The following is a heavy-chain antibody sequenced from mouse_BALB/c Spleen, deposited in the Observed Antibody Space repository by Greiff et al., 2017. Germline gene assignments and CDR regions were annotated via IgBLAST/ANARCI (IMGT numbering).Heavy chain of an antibody. V-gene: IGHV5-9-4*01. D-gene: IGHD3-1*01. CDR1: GFTFSSYA. J-gene: IGHJ4*01. CDR3: AREAGSGVLYAMDD. Sequence: EVQLVESGGGLVKPGGSLKLSCAASGFTFSSYAMSWVRQSPEKRLEWVAEISSGGSYTYYPDTVTGRFTISRDNAKNTLYLEMSSLRSEDTAMYYCAREAGSGVLYAMDDGGQGTSVTVSS. CDR2: ISSGGSYT.